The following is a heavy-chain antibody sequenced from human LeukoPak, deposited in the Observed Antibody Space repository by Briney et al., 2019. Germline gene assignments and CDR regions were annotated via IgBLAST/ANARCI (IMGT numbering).Heavy chain of an antibody. CDR3: ASQSPTPDSSGYTDY. V-gene: IGHV4-30-2*01. D-gene: IGHD3-22*01. CDR2: IYHSGST. J-gene: IGHJ4*02. Sequence: SETLSLTCAVSGGSISSGGYSWSWIRQPPGKGLEWIGYIYHSGSTYYNPSLKSRVTISVDRSKNQFSLKLSSVTAADTAVYYCASQSPTPDSSGYTDYWAREPWSPSPQ. CDR1: GGSISSGGYS.